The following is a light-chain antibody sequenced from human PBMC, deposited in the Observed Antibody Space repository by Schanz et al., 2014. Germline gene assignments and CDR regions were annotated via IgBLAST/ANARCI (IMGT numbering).Light chain of an antibody. J-gene: IGLJ3*02. V-gene: IGLV7-46*01. CDR1: TGSVTSGHY. Sequence: QAVVTQEPSLTVSPGGTVTLTCGSSTGSVTSGHYPYWFQQKPGQAPRTLIYGTSNKQSWTPARFSGSLLGGKAALTLSGAQPEDEAEYYCLLSYSGGWVFGGGTKLTVL. CDR2: GTS. CDR3: LLSYSGGWV.